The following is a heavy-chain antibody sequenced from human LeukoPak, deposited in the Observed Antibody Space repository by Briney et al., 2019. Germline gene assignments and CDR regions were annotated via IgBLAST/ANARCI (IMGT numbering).Heavy chain of an antibody. CDR2: IRYDGSNK. CDR1: GFTFSSYG. J-gene: IGHJ3*02. D-gene: IGHD5-24*01. CDR3: ASAVEMATLGAFDI. Sequence: GALRLSCAASGFTFSSYGMHWVRQAPGKGLEWVAFIRYDGSNKYYADSVKGRFTISRDNSKNTLYLQMNSLRAEDTAVYYCASAVEMATLGAFDIWGQGTMVTVSS. V-gene: IGHV3-30*02.